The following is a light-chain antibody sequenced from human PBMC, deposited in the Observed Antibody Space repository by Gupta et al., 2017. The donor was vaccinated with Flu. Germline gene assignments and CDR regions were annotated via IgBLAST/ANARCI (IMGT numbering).Light chain of an antibody. CDR1: QSVSSN. CDR2: GAF. V-gene: IGKV3-15*01. CDR3: QQDNKWPLT. J-gene: IGKJ4*01. Sequence: PATLSVSPGERATLSCRASQSVSSNLAWYQQKPGQAPRLLIYGAFSRATGIPARFSGSGSGTECTLTISSLQSEDFAIYYCQQDNKWPLTFGGGTKVEIK.